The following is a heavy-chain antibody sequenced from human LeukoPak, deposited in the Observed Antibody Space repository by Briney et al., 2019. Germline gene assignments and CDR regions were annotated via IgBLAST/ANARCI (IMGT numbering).Heavy chain of an antibody. CDR3: AKAQSGSYGRLDY. CDR2: ISGSGGST. J-gene: IGHJ4*02. CDR1: AFTFDNYW. Sequence: PGGSLRLSCAASAFTFDNYWMSWVRQAPGKGLEWVSAISGSGGSTYYADSVKGRFTISRDNSKNTLYLQMDSLRAEDTAVYYCAKAQSGSYGRLDYWGQGTLVTVSS. V-gene: IGHV3-23*01. D-gene: IGHD1-26*01.